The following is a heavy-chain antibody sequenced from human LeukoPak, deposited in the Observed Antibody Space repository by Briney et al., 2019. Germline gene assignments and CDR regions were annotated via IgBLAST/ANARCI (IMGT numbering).Heavy chain of an antibody. Sequence: GGSLRLSCAASGFTLSDYYMSWIRQAPGKGLEWVSYISSSGSTIYYADSVKGRFTISRDNAKNSLYLQMNSLRAEDTAVYYCARDQGAMVTWYYFDYWGQGTLVTVSS. J-gene: IGHJ4*02. CDR3: ARDQGAMVTWYYFDY. CDR2: ISSSGSTI. D-gene: IGHD5-18*01. CDR1: GFTLSDYY. V-gene: IGHV3-11*04.